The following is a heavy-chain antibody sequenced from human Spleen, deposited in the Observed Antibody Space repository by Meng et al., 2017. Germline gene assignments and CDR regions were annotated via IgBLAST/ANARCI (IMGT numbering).Heavy chain of an antibody. CDR3: ARKYGNYPYYFDY. V-gene: IGHV4-4*02. J-gene: IGHJ4*02. CDR1: GGSITSNNR. Sequence: QARRQVSGPGLVKPSGTLSLTWGVLGGSITSNNRWRWVRQPPGKGLEWIGEIYHSGSANYNPSLKRRLTISVDKSKTQFSLTLSSVTAADTAVYYCARKYGNYPYYFDYWGQGTLVTVSS. CDR2: IYHSGSA. D-gene: IGHD1-7*01.